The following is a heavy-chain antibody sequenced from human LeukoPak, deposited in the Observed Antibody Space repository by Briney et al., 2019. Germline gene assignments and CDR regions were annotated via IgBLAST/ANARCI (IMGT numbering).Heavy chain of an antibody. D-gene: IGHD3-10*01. CDR1: GGSISSSSYY. J-gene: IGHJ5*02. V-gene: IGHV4-61*05. Sequence: SETLSLTCTVSGGSISSSSYYWGWIRQPPGKGLEWIGYIYYSGSTNYNPSLKSRVTISVDTSKNQFSLKLSSVTAADTAVYYCARGFFYEVRGVKEGNWFDPWGQGTLVTVSS. CDR2: IYYSGST. CDR3: ARGFFYEVRGVKEGNWFDP.